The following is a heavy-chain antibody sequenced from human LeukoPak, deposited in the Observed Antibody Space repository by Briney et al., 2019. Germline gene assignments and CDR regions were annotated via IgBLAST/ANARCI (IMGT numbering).Heavy chain of an antibody. CDR2: ISAYYGNT. Sequence: GASVKVSCKASGYTFTSYGISWVRQALGQGLEWMGWISAYYGNTNYAQKLQGRVTLTTDTSTSTAYMELRSLTSDDTAVYFCARADDISPRYYYGMDVWGPGTTVSVSS. CDR3: ARADDISPRYYYGMDV. J-gene: IGHJ6*02. CDR1: GYTFTSYG. D-gene: IGHD3-9*01. V-gene: IGHV1-18*01.